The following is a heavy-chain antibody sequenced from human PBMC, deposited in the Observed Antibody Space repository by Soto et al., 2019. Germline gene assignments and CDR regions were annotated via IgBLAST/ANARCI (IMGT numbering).Heavy chain of an antibody. CDR3: AFPSRLPNY. J-gene: IGHJ4*02. D-gene: IGHD6-25*01. V-gene: IGHV3-53*01. Sequence: GESLRLSCAASGLTVSSNYMSWVRPAPGKGLEWVSVIYSGGSTNYADSVKGRFTISRDNAKNTLYLQMNSLRVEDTAVYYCAFPSRLPNYWGQGTLVTVSS. CDR2: IYSGGST. CDR1: GLTVSSNY.